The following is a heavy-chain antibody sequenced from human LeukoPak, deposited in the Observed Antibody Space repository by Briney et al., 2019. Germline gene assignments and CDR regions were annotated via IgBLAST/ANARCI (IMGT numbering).Heavy chain of an antibody. J-gene: IGHJ6*02. Sequence: SETLSHTCTVSGGSISSYYWSWIRQPPGKGLEWIGYIYYSGSTNYNPSLKSRVTISVDTSKNQFSLKLSSVTAADTAVYYCAREIGYYDSSGYHYYYYGMDVWGQGTTVTVSS. CDR1: GGSISSYY. CDR3: AREIGYYDSSGYHYYYYGMDV. V-gene: IGHV4-59*01. CDR2: IYYSGST. D-gene: IGHD3-22*01.